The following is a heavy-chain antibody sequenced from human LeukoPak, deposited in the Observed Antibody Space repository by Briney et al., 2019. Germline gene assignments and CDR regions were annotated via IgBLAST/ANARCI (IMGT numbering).Heavy chain of an antibody. CDR2: MNPNSGNT. D-gene: IGHD1-1*01. V-gene: IGHV1-8*02. Sequence: ASVKVSCKASGYTFTSYGISWVRQATGQGLEWMGWMNPNSGNTGYAQKFQGRVTMTRNTSIRTAYMELSSLRSEDTAVYYCGTARVLGYMDVWGKGTTVTVSS. J-gene: IGHJ6*03. CDR1: GYTFTSYG. CDR3: GTARVLGYMDV.